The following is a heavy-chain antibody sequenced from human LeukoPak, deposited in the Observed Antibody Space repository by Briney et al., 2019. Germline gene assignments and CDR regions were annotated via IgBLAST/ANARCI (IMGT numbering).Heavy chain of an antibody. V-gene: IGHV5-51*01. D-gene: IGHD5-12*01. CDR1: GYTFSRHW. Sequence: GESLKTSCKGSGYTFSRHWIAWVRQMPGKGLEWMGVIYPGDSDTRYSPSFQGQVTISADKSISTAYLQWSNLKASDSAMFYCARGGYSGYDLVYWGQGTLVTVSS. CDR3: ARGGYSGYDLVY. J-gene: IGHJ4*02. CDR2: IYPGDSDT.